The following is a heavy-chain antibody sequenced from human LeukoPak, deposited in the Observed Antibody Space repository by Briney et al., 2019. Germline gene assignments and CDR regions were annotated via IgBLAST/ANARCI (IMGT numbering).Heavy chain of an antibody. CDR3: ARDNHLTCGGDCFYFDY. J-gene: IGHJ4*02. CDR2: INHSGST. Sequence: SETLSLTCAVYGGSFSGYYWSWIRQPPGKGLEWIGEINHSGSTNYNPSLKSRVTISVDTSKNQFSLKLSSVTAADTAVYYCARDNHLTCGGDCFYFDYWGQGTLVTVSS. V-gene: IGHV4-34*01. D-gene: IGHD2-21*02. CDR1: GGSFSGYY.